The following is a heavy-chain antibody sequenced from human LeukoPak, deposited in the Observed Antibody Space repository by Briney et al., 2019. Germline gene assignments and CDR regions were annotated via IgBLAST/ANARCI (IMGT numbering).Heavy chain of an antibody. Sequence: GGSLRLSCAASGFTFSSYGMNWVRQAPGKGLEWLSYIRGSGNTIYYADSVKGRFTISRDNAKNSLSLQMNSLRDDDTAVYYCAKTPRFTRSWFAFDIWGQGTVVTVSS. D-gene: IGHD3-10*01. CDR2: IRGSGNTI. CDR3: AKTPRFTRSWFAFDI. J-gene: IGHJ3*02. CDR1: GFTFSSYG. V-gene: IGHV3-48*02.